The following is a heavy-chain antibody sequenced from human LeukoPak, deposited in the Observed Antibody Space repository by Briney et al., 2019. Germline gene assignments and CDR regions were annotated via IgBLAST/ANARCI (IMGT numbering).Heavy chain of an antibody. Sequence: ASVTVSCKASGYSFTDLWIQWVRLAPGQGLEWLGGINTYSGDTIYAQKFQGRVTMTGDTSLTTTYMDWSRRTSDDTAVYYCARGAFFHAFDFWGQGTMVIVSS. V-gene: IGHV1-2*02. CDR3: ARGAFFHAFDF. CDR2: INTYSGDT. J-gene: IGHJ3*01. CDR1: GYSFTDLW. D-gene: IGHD3-3*01.